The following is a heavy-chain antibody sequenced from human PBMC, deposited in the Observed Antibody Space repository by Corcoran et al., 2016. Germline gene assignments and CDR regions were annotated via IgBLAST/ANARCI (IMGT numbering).Heavy chain of an antibody. D-gene: IGHD3-9*01. J-gene: IGHJ6*02. CDR3: ARGFLDYDILTGYYTRNGMDV. CDR2: ISSSSSTI. Sequence: EVQLVESGGGLVQHGGSLRLSCAASGFTFSSYSMNWVRPAPGKGLEWVSYISSSSSTIYYADSVKGRFTISRDNAQNSLYLQMTSQRAEDTAVYYCARGFLDYDILTGYYTRNGMDVWGQGTTVTVSS. V-gene: IGHV3-48*04. CDR1: GFTFSSYS.